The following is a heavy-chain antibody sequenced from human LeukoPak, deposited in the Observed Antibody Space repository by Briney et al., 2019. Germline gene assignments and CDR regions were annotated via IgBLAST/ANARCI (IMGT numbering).Heavy chain of an antibody. CDR1: GFTFSSNA. CDR2: ITYDGSNK. J-gene: IGHJ4*02. CDR3: ARGLLGAPTSYFDY. Sequence: GRSLRLSCAASGFTFSSNAMHWVRQAPGKGLEWVAVITYDGSNKYCADSVKGRFTISRDNSRNTLYLQMNSLRAEDTAVYYCARGLLGAPTSYFDYWGQGTLVTVSS. D-gene: IGHD1-26*01. V-gene: IGHV3-30-3*01.